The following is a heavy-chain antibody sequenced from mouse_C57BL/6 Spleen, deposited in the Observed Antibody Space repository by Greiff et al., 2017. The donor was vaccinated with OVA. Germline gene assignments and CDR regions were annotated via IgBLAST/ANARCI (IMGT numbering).Heavy chain of an antibody. D-gene: IGHD1-1*01. CDR2: IRNGGGSS. CDR3: ARPYYGSSSWFAY. Sequence: EVHLVESGGGLVQPGGSLKLSCAASGFTFSDYYMYWVRQTPEKRLEWVAYIRNGGGSSYYPDTVKGRFTISRDNAKNTLYLQMSRLKSEDTAMYYCARPYYGSSSWFAYWGQGTLVTVSA. V-gene: IGHV5-12*01. J-gene: IGHJ3*01. CDR1: GFTFSDYY.